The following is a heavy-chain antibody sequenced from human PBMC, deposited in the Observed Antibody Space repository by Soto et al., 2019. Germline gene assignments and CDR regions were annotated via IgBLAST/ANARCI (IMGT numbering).Heavy chain of an antibody. D-gene: IGHD3-10*01. CDR1: GFTFSSYG. CDR3: AKDGGFGELSLAFDI. CDR2: ISYDGSNK. J-gene: IGHJ3*02. V-gene: IGHV3-30*18. Sequence: QVQLVESGGGVVQPGRSLRLSCAASGFTFSSYGMHWVRQAPGKGLEWVAVISYDGSNKYYADSVKGRFTISRDNSKNTLYRQMNSLRAEDTAVYYCAKDGGFGELSLAFDIWGQGTMVTVSS.